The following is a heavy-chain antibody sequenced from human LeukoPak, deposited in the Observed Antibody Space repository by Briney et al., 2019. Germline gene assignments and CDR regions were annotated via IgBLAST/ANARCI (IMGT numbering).Heavy chain of an antibody. D-gene: IGHD3-3*01. J-gene: IGHJ3*02. V-gene: IGHV1-8*01. CDR2: MNPNSGNT. CDR1: GYTFTSYD. Sequence: ASVKVSCKASGYTFTSYDINWVRQATGQGLEWMGWMNPNSGNTGYAQKFQGRVTMTRNTSISTAYMELSSLRSEDTAVYYCARAPRFLEWLLGDDAFDIWGQGTMVTVSS. CDR3: ARAPRFLEWLLGDDAFDI.